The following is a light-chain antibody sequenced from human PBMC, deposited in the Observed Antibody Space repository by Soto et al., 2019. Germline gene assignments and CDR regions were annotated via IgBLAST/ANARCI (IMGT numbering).Light chain of an antibody. CDR1: SSDVGGYNY. V-gene: IGLV2-14*01. CDR3: SSYTSSSTLALYV. Sequence: ALNHPAYVSGSHRQSIPIINKKTSSDVGGYNYVSWYQQHPGKAPKLMIYDVSNRPSGVSNRFSGSKSGNTASPTISGLQAEDEADYYCSSYTSSSTLALYVFGTGTKVTVL. CDR2: DVS. J-gene: IGLJ1*01.